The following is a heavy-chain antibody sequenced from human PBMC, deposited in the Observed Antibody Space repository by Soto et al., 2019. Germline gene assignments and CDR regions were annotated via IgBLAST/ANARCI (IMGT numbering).Heavy chain of an antibody. V-gene: IGHV4-30-4*01. Sequence: SETLSLTCTVPGGSINSADYYWSWVRQPPGKGLEWIGYIYYSGSTYFNPSLKSRVTISKDTSKNQFSLRLSSVTAADTAVYYCARAIVGTICGMDVWGQRTKVTVSS. CDR1: GGSINSADYY. CDR3: ARAIVGTICGMDV. D-gene: IGHD5-12*01. J-gene: IGHJ6*02. CDR2: IYYSGST.